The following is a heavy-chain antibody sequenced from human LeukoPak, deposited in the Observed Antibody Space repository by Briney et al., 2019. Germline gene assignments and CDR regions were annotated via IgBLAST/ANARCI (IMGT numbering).Heavy chain of an antibody. CDR2: IKQDGSEK. CDR1: EFTFSSYW. J-gene: IGHJ6*03. CDR3: ARVMSASVWRSYGSYYYYYYMDI. V-gene: IGHV3-7*01. D-gene: IGHD3-16*01. Sequence: GGSLRLSCAASEFTFSSYWMSWVRQAPGKGLEWVANIKQDGSEKYSVDSVKGRFTISRDNAKNSLYMQMNSLGAEDTAVYYCARVMSASVWRSYGSYYYYYYMDIWGKGTTVTVSS.